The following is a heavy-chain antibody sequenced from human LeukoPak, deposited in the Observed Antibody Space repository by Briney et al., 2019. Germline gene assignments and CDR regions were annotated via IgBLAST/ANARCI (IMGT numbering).Heavy chain of an antibody. V-gene: IGHV3-23*01. D-gene: IGHD6-19*01. J-gene: IGHJ4*02. Sequence: GGSLRLSCAASGFIFSTYAMSWVRQAPGKGLEWVSTLSGDAGNTDYADSVKGRFTISRDNSKNTLYLQMNSLRAEDTAVYFCAKNTGYTTGWYFDYWRQGTLVTVSS. CDR2: LSGDAGNT. CDR3: AKNTGYTTGWYFDY. CDR1: GFIFSTYA.